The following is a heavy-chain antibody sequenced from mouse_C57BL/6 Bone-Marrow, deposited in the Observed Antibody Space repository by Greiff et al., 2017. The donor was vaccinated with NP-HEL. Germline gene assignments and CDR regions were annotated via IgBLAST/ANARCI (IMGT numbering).Heavy chain of an antibody. CDR1: GFSLSTSGMG. V-gene: IGHV8-12*01. CDR3: ARRDYYYGSSYYAMDY. J-gene: IGHJ4*01. Sequence: QVTLKVSGPGILQSSQTLSLTCSFSGFSLSTSGMGVSWIRQPSGKGLEWLVHIYWDDDKRYNPSLKSRLTIAKDTSRTQVFLKSTSVDTADTATYYCARRDYYYGSSYYAMDYWGQGTSVTVSS. D-gene: IGHD1-1*01. CDR2: IYWDDDK.